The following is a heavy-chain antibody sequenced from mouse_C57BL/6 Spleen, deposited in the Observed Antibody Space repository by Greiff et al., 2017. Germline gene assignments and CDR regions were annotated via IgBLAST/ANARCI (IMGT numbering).Heavy chain of an antibody. J-gene: IGHJ2*01. CDR3: APYYSNGDYFDY. CDR1: GFNIKDYY. D-gene: IGHD2-5*01. CDR2: IDPEDGET. V-gene: IGHV14-2*01. Sequence: EVKLQESGAELVKPGASVKLSCTASGFNIKDYYMHWVKQRTEQGLEWIGRIDPEDGETKYAPKFQGKATITADTSSNTAYLQLSSLTSEDTAVYYCAPYYSNGDYFDYWGQGTTLTVSS.